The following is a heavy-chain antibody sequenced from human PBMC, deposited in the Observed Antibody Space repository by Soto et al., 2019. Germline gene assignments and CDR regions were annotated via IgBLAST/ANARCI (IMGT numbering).Heavy chain of an antibody. Sequence: SETLSLTCTVSGGSISSSSYYWGWIRQPPGKGLEWIGSIYYSGSTYYNPSLKSRVTISVDTSKNQFSLKLSSVTAADTAVYYCARRGIAAAGTEYYYCGMDVWGQGTTVTVSS. D-gene: IGHD6-13*01. CDR2: IYYSGST. CDR3: ARRGIAAAGTEYYYCGMDV. CDR1: GGSISSSSYY. J-gene: IGHJ6*02. V-gene: IGHV4-39*01.